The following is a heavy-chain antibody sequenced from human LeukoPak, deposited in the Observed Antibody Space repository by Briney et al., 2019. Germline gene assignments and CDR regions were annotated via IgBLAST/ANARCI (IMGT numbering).Heavy chain of an antibody. D-gene: IGHD6-13*01. CDR3: ARDGLNFGSSWYSGYYFDY. CDR2: ISSSSSYI. Sequence: GGSLRLSCAASGFTFSSYSMNWVRQAPGKGLEWVSSISSSSSYIYYADSVKGRFTISRDNAKNSLYLQMNSLRAEDTAVYYCARDGLNFGSSWYSGYYFDYWGQGTLVTVSS. J-gene: IGHJ4*02. V-gene: IGHV3-21*01. CDR1: GFTFSSYS.